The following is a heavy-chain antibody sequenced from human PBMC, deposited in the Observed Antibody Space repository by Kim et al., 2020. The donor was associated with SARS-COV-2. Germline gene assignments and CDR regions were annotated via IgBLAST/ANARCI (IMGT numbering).Heavy chain of an antibody. CDR3: ARGLLGIPPALDY. Sequence: SETLSLTCLVSGGSISNHYWSWIRQPPGKGLEWLGHIYSSGAKNYYPSLKSRVTLSLDTSKNQFSLKLTSVTTEDTAVYYCARGLLGIPPALDYWGQGALVTVSS. CDR2: IYSSGAK. CDR1: GGSISNHY. D-gene: IGHD2-21*01. J-gene: IGHJ4*02. V-gene: IGHV4-4*09.